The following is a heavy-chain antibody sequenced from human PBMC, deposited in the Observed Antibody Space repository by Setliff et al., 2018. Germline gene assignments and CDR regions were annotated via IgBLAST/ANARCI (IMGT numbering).Heavy chain of an antibody. V-gene: IGHV4-34*01. CDR1: GGSFSGYY. CDR3: AGGRRYDYGWDFDY. Sequence: PSETLSLTCAVYGGSFSGYYWSWIRQPPGKGLEWIGSISHSGSTYYNPSLRSRVTISLDTSKNQFSPKLTSVTAADTAVYYCAGGRRYDYGWDFDYWGQGTLVTVYS. D-gene: IGHD4-17*01. CDR2: ISHSGST. J-gene: IGHJ4*02.